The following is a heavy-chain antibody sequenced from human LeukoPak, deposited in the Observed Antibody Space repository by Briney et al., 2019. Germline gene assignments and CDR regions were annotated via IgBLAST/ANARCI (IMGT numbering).Heavy chain of an antibody. CDR2: INPNSGGT. Sequence: GASVKVSCKASGYTFTGYYMHWVRQAPGQGLEWMGWINPNSGGTNYAQKFQGRVTMTRDTSISTAYMELSRLRSGDTAVYYCARDLGSGYYTGATFDYWGQGTLVTVSS. CDR1: GYTFTGYY. V-gene: IGHV1-2*02. D-gene: IGHD3-3*01. J-gene: IGHJ4*02. CDR3: ARDLGSGYYTGATFDY.